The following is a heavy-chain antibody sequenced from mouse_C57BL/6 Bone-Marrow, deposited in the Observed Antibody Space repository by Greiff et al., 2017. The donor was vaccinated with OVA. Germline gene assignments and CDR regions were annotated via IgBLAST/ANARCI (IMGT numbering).Heavy chain of an antibody. V-gene: IGHV2-6-1*01. Sequence: VQLQESGPGLVAPSQSLSITCTVSGFSLTSYGVHWVRQPPGKGLEWLVVIWSDGSTTYNSAFKSRLSISKDNSKSQVFLKMNSLQTDDTAMYYCARQEDYYGSSPYFDYWGQGTTLTVSS. J-gene: IGHJ2*01. CDR3: ARQEDYYGSSPYFDY. D-gene: IGHD1-1*01. CDR1: GFSLTSYG. CDR2: IWSDGST.